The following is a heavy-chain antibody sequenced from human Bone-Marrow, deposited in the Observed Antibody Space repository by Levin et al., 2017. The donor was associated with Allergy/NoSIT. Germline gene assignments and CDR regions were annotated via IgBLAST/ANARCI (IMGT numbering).Heavy chain of an antibody. J-gene: IGHJ4*02. Sequence: GGSLRLSCAVIGFTVSTTSVNWVRQAPGQGLEFVSVVYGSGNTYYADSVKGRFTISRDSSKNTVSLRMNSLRREDSAVYYCATVASPFDYWGQGTLVTVSS. D-gene: IGHD2-15*01. CDR1: GFTVSTTS. V-gene: IGHV3-66*02. CDR2: VYGSGNT. CDR3: ATVASPFDY.